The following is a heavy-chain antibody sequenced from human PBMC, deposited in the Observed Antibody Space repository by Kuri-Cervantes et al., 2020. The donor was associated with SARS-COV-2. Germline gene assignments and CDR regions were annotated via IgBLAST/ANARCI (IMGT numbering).Heavy chain of an antibody. Sequence: GGSLRLSCAASGFTFSSYAMHWVRQAPGKGLEWVAVISYDGSNKYYADSAKGRFTISRDNSKNTLYLQMNSLRAEDTAVYYCARDHYYDSSSYSPPNYYYHGMDVWGQGTTVTVSS. CDR1: GFTFSSYA. D-gene: IGHD3-22*01. CDR2: ISYDGSNK. CDR3: ARDHYYDSSSYSPPNYYYHGMDV. J-gene: IGHJ6*02. V-gene: IGHV3-30-3*01.